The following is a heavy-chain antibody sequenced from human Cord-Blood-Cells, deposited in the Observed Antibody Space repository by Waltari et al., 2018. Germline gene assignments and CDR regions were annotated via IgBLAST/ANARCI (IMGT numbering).Heavy chain of an antibody. CDR3: ARASIASADY. CDR1: GYTFTGYY. V-gene: IGHV1-2*02. CDR2: INPTSAGT. J-gene: IGHJ4*02. D-gene: IGHD6-13*01. Sequence: QVQLVQSGAEVKKPGASVKVSCKASGYTFTGYYMHWVRQAPGQGLEWMEWINPTSAGTNYPQKWQGRATMTRDTSISTAYMELSMLRSDDTAVYYCARASIASADYWCQGTLVTVSS.